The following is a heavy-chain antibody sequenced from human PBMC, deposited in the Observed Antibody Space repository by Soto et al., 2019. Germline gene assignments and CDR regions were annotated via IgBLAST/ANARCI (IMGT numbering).Heavy chain of an antibody. CDR2: INHSGST. V-gene: IGHV4-34*01. CDR1: GGSFSGYY. CDR3: ARVVSRLGDAFDI. J-gene: IGHJ3*02. D-gene: IGHD7-27*01. Sequence: SETLSLTCAVYGGSFSGYYWSWIRQPPGKGLEWIGEINHSGSTNYNPSLKSRVTISVDTSKNQFSLKLSSVTAADTAVYSCARVVSRLGDAFDIWGQGTMVTVSS.